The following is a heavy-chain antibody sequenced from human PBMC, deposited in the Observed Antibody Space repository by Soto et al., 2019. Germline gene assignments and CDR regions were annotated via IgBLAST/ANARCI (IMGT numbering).Heavy chain of an antibody. CDR3: ATRSPFYSVTTYFDH. Sequence: SVKVSCKASGGTFSSYAISWVRQAPGQGLEWMGGIIPIFGTANYAQNFQGRVTVIEDTSTNTVYMELSGLRSEDTALYYCATRSPFYSVTTYFDHWGQGSLVTVSS. CDR1: GGTFSSYA. V-gene: IGHV1-69*06. J-gene: IGHJ4*02. CDR2: IIPIFGTA. D-gene: IGHD4-17*01.